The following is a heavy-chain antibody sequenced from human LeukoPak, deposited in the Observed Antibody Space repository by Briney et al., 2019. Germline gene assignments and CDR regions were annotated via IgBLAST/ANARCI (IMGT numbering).Heavy chain of an antibody. Sequence: ASVKVSCKASGYTFTSYYIHWERQAPGQGLEWMGRINPSGGSTSYAQKFQGRVTMTRDTSTSTVYMELSSLRSEDTAVYYCARNDASGYYVYWGQGTLVTVSS. J-gene: IGHJ4*02. CDR2: INPSGGST. CDR1: GYTFTSYY. D-gene: IGHD3-22*01. CDR3: ARNDASGYYVY. V-gene: IGHV1-46*01.